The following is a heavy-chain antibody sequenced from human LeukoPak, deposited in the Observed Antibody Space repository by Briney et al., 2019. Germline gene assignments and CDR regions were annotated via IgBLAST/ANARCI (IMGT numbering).Heavy chain of an antibody. Sequence: PGGSLRLSCEASGFIFTDYWMTWARQAPGKGLEWVANTNKDGSEKWYVDSVKSRFTISRDNAKNPLYLQMNSLKAGDTALYYCVRDGNDGLNDWEYWGQGALVTVSS. V-gene: IGHV3-7*03. J-gene: IGHJ1*01. CDR2: TNKDGSEK. CDR1: GFIFTDYW. CDR3: VRDGNDGLNDWEY. D-gene: IGHD1-1*01.